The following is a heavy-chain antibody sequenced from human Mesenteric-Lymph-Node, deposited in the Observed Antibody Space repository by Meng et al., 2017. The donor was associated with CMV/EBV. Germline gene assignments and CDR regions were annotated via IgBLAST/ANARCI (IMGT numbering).Heavy chain of an antibody. J-gene: IGHJ6*02. CDR1: GGSISSSSYY. V-gene: IGHV4-39*07. CDR2: IYYSGST. D-gene: IGHD6-6*01. Sequence: GSLRLSCTVSGGSISSSSYYWGWIRQPPGKGLEWIGSIYYSGSTYYKPSLKSRVTISVDTSKNQFSLKLSSVTAADTAVYYCARDLGQYSSSSGYYYYGMDVWGQGTTVTVSS. CDR3: ARDLGQYSSSSGYYYYGMDV.